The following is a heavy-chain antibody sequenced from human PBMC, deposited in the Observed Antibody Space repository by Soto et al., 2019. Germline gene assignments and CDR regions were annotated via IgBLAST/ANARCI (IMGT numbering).Heavy chain of an antibody. CDR2: IAYDGTIK. D-gene: IGHD1-26*01. Sequence: EPLVESGGDVVQPGRSLTLSCAASGFTFSANAMHWVRQAPGKGLEWVAVIAYDGTIKIYRDSVKGRFTISRDDSKSTLYLQMNSLRPEDTAVYYCARDKIKGAPDYLDSWGQGTLVTVS. J-gene: IGHJ4*02. CDR1: GFTFSANA. CDR3: ARDKIKGAPDYLDS. V-gene: IGHV3-30-3*01.